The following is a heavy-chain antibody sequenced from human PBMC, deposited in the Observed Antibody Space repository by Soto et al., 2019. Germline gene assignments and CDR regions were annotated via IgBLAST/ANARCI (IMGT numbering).Heavy chain of an antibody. CDR3: ARVMTTVTPDAFDI. V-gene: IGHV1-18*04. CDR2: ISAYNGNT. CDR1: GYTFTSYG. D-gene: IGHD4-17*01. J-gene: IGHJ3*02. Sequence: GASVKVSCKASGYTFTSYGISWVRQAPGQGLEWMGWISAYNGNTNYAQKLQGRVTMTTDTSTSTAYMELRSLRSDDTAVYYCARVMTTVTPDAFDIWGQATMLTVSS.